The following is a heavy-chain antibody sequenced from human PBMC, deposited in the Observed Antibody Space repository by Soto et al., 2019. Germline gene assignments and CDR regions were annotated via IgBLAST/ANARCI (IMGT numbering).Heavy chain of an antibody. V-gene: IGHV1-18*04. D-gene: IGHD1-7*01. Sequence: GASVKVSCKASGFTFSNYGITWVRQAPGQGLEWMGWISAYNGNTNCAQKLQGRVTLTTDTSTSTAYMDLRSLTSDDTAVYYCARDTPATGATDYWGQGTLVTVSS. J-gene: IGHJ4*02. CDR1: GFTFSNYG. CDR2: ISAYNGNT. CDR3: ARDTPATGATDY.